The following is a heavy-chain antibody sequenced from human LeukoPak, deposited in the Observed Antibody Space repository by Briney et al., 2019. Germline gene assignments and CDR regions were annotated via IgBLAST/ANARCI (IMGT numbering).Heavy chain of an antibody. CDR3: ARAFGY. V-gene: IGHV3-48*03. J-gene: IGHJ4*02. Sequence: GGSLRLSCVGSGFSFSNYEMNWVRQAPGKGLEWLSGISSGAISIYYADSMKGRFTISRDNAKNSLYLQMNSLRAEDTAVYYCARAFGYWGQGTLVTVSS. CDR2: ISSGAISI. CDR1: GFSFSNYE.